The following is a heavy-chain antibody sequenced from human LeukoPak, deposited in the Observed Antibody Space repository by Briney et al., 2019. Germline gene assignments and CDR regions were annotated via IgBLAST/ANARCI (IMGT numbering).Heavy chain of an antibody. CDR2: IYYSGST. V-gene: IGHV4-59*01. Sequence: PSETLSPTCTVSGGSISSYYWSWIRQPPGKGLEWIGYIYYSGSTNYNPSLKSRVTISVDTSKNQFSLKLSSVTAADTAVYYCARWIGDYGDYWGQGTLVTVSS. J-gene: IGHJ4*02. D-gene: IGHD2-2*03. CDR3: ARWIGDYGDY. CDR1: GGSISSYY.